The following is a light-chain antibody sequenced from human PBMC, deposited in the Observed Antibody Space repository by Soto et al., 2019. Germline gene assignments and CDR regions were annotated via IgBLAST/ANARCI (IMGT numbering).Light chain of an antibody. CDR2: KAS. V-gene: IGKV1-5*03. CDR3: QQYNSYTRT. Sequence: DIQLPQSPSTLSASVGDSVPLTCRASQSVLNWVAWYQQTPGKAPKLLIYKASSLQSGVPSRFSGSGSGTEFTLTISSLQPDDFATYYCQQYNSYTRTFGQGTKVDIK. CDR1: QSVLNW. J-gene: IGKJ1*01.